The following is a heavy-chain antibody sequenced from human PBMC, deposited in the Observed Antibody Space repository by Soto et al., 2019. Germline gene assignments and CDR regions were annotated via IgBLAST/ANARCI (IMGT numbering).Heavy chain of an antibody. V-gene: IGHV4-4*02. CDR3: ARGPKYFDSVDS. J-gene: IGHJ4*02. CDR1: GGSISSSNW. CDR2: IYHSGST. D-gene: IGHD3-9*01. Sequence: PSETLSLTCAVSGGSISSSNWWSWVRQPPGKGLEWIGEIYHSGSTNYNPSLKSRVTISEDTSKNQFSLKLTSVTAADTAVYYCARGPKYFDSVDSWGQGTLVTVSS.